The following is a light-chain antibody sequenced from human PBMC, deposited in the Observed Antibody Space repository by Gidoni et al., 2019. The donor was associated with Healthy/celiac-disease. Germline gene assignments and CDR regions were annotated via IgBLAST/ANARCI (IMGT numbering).Light chain of an antibody. CDR1: SSNIGAGYA. CDR3: QSYDSSLSGSGVV. J-gene: IGLJ2*01. Sequence: QSVLTQPPSVSGAPGQRVPISCTGSSSNIGAGYAVHWCQQLPGTAPKLLIYGNSNRPSGVPDRFSGSKSGTAASLAITGLQAEDEADYYCQSYDSSLSGSGVVFGGGTKLTVL. V-gene: IGLV1-40*01. CDR2: GNS.